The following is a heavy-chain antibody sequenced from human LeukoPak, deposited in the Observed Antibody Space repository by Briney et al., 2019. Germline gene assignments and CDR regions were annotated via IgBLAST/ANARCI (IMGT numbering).Heavy chain of an antibody. V-gene: IGHV3-53*01. CDR1: GFTVSSNY. D-gene: IGHD6-13*01. Sequence: GGSLRLSCAASGFTVSSNYMSWVRQAPGKGLEWVSVIYSGGSTYYADSVKGRFTISRDNSKNTLFLQMNGLRAEDTAVYYCARGGMAAADHWFDPWGQGTLVTVSS. CDR3: ARGGMAAADHWFDP. J-gene: IGHJ5*02. CDR2: IYSGGST.